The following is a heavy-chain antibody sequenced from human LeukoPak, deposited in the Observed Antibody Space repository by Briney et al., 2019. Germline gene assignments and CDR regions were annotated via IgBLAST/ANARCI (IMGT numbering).Heavy chain of an antibody. J-gene: IGHJ4*02. CDR2: IYYTGNT. Sequence: ETLSLTCTVSGGSISSYYWSWIRQPPGKGLEWLGSIYYTGNTNYHPSLKSRVTISLDTSKNQFSLKLTSVTAADTAVYYCARDRPGGSSLDYWGQGTLVTVSS. CDR1: GGSISSYY. D-gene: IGHD6-13*01. V-gene: IGHV4-59*01. CDR3: ARDRPGGSSLDY.